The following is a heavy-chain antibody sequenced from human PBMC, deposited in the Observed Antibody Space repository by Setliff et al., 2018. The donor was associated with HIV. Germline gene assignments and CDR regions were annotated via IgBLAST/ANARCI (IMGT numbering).Heavy chain of an antibody. CDR3: ARESGYCSSTSCYNLDYHFDD. D-gene: IGHD2-2*02. CDR1: GYTFTSSG. V-gene: IGHV1-18*01. J-gene: IGHJ4*02. Sequence: ASVKVSCKASGYTFTSSGISWVRQAPGQGLEWMGWISAYNGNTSYAQKLQGRITMTTDPSTSTAYMERRSLRSDDTAVYYWARESGYCSSTSCYNLDYHFDDWGQGTLVTVSS. CDR2: ISAYNGNT.